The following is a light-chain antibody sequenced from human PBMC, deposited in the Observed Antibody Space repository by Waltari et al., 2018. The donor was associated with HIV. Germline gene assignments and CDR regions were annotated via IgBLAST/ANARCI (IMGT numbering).Light chain of an antibody. CDR2: EVT. J-gene: IGLJ1*01. CDR3: SSYKSSSTPYV. Sequence: QSALTQPPSVSGSPGQSVTISCTETSSDVSRYDRVSWYQQSPGTAPKLMIYEVTNRPSGVSNRFSGSKSGNTASLTISGLQAEDEADYYCSSYKSSSTPYVFGTGTKVTVL. CDR1: SSDVSRYDR. V-gene: IGLV2-18*02.